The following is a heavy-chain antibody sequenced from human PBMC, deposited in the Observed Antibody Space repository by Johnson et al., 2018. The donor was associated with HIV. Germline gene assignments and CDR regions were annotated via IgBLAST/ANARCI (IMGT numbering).Heavy chain of an antibody. D-gene: IGHD6-13*01. J-gene: IGHJ3*02. CDR3: ARARAGDAFDI. CDR2: ISYDGSDK. V-gene: IGHV3-30*03. Sequence: QVQLVESGGGVVRPGGSLRLSCAASGFTFSSYGMNWVRQAPGKGLEWVAVISYDGSDKYYADSVKGRFTISRDNSKNTLFLQMNSLRAEDTAVYYCARARAGDAFDIWGQGTMVTVSS. CDR1: GFTFSSYG.